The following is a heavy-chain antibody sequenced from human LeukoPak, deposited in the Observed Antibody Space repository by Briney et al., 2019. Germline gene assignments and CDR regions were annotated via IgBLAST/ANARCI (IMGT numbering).Heavy chain of an antibody. CDR1: GFTFSSYA. D-gene: IGHD3-22*01. CDR3: ARRPRHYYDGSGYLDF. Sequence: PGGSLRLSCAASGFTFSSYAMSWVRQAPGKGLEWVSAISGSGGSTYYADSVKGRCTISRDNAKNSLYLQMNSLRAEDTAVYYCARRPRHYYDGSGYLDFWGQGTLVTVSS. J-gene: IGHJ4*02. V-gene: IGHV3-23*01. CDR2: ISGSGGST.